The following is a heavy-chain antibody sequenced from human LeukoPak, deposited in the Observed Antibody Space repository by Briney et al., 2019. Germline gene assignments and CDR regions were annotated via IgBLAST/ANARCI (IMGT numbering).Heavy chain of an antibody. CDR2: INGDGRNI. J-gene: IGHJ6*02. CDR3: AIPPLSGTGSSRPLAGMDV. CDR1: GFTFSSYW. D-gene: IGHD3-10*01. Sequence: GGSLRLSCVASGFTFSSYWMHWVRQDPRKGLVWVSRINGDGRNINYADSVKGRFTISRDNARNSLYLQMNSLRAEDTAVYYCAIPPLSGTGSSRPLAGMDVWGQGTTVTVSS. V-gene: IGHV3-74*01.